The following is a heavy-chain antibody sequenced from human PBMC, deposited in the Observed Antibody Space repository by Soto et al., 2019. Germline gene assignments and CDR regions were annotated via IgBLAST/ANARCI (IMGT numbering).Heavy chain of an antibody. CDR2: IYHSGST. V-gene: IGHV4-39*01. J-gene: IGHJ4*02. D-gene: IGHD6-19*01. CDR3: ANQYSSGWYYFDY. CDR1: GGSISSSSYY. Sequence: PLETLPLTCTVSGGSISSSSYYWGWIRKPPGKGLEWIGSIYHSGSTYYNPSLKSRVTISVDTSKSQFSLKLSSVTAADTAVYYCANQYSSGWYYFDYWGQGTLVTVSS.